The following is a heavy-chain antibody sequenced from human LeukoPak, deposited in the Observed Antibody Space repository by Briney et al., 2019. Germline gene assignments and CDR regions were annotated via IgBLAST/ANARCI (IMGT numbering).Heavy chain of an antibody. D-gene: IGHD4-11*01. J-gene: IGHJ4*02. Sequence: GGSLRLSCATSGFTFSHYGMHWVRQAPGKGLEWVAVIWSDGTDKYYGDSVKGRFTISRDNSKNTVYLQMNSLRVEDTAVYCCAKDAQRGFDFSNSLESWGQGTLVTVSS. CDR2: IWSDGTDK. V-gene: IGHV3-33*06. CDR1: GFTFSHYG. CDR3: AKDAQRGFDFSNSLES.